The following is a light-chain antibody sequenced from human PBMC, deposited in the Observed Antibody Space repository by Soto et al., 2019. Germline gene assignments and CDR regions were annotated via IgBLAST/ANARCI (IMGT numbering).Light chain of an antibody. CDR1: RRDVGGYNY. CDR3: SSYTISNTLPFV. CDR2: EVT. J-gene: IGLJ1*01. Sequence: QSVLTQPASVSGSPGQSITISCTGTRRDVGGYNYVSWYQQYPGKSPKLLIYEVTDRPSGVSNRFSGSKSGNTASLTISGLQAEDEADYYCSSYTISNTLPFVFGTGTKVTVL. V-gene: IGLV2-14*01.